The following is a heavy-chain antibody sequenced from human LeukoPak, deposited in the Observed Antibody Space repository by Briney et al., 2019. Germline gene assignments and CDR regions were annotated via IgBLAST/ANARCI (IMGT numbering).Heavy chain of an antibody. CDR3: ARDRSMIVTN. CDR2: IYTSGST. V-gene: IGHV4-61*02. D-gene: IGHD3-22*01. CDR1: GGSISSGSYY. Sequence: SETLSLTCTVSGGSISSGSYYWNWIRQPAGQGLEWIGRIYTSGSTNYNPSLKSRVTISVDTSKNQFSLKLGAVTAADTAVYYCARDRSMIVTNWGQGTLVTVSS. J-gene: IGHJ4*02.